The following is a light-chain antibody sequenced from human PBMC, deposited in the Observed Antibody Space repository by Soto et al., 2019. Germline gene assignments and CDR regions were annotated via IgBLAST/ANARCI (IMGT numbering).Light chain of an antibody. CDR3: CAYAGSSTYV. V-gene: IGLV2-23*01. J-gene: IGLJ1*01. Sequence: QPVLTQPASVSGSPGQSITISCTGTSSDVGSYNLVSWYRQHPGKAPKLMIYEGTKRPSGVSNRFSASKSGNTASLTISGLQAEDEADYYCCAYAGSSTYVFGTGTKLTVL. CDR2: EGT. CDR1: SSDVGSYNL.